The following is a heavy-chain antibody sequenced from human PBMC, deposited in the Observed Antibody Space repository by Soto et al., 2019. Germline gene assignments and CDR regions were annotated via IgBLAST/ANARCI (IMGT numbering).Heavy chain of an antibody. CDR2: ISGSGGST. J-gene: IGHJ4*02. CDR3: ARACSSSWYRGDCIDV. Sequence: GGSLRLSCAASGFTFSSYAMSWVRQAPGKGLEWVSAISGSGGSTYYADSVKGRITISRDNSTNTLYLQMISLRAEDTAVYYCARACSSSWYRGDCIDVWGQGTLVTVSS. CDR1: GFTFSSYA. V-gene: IGHV3-23*01. D-gene: IGHD6-13*01.